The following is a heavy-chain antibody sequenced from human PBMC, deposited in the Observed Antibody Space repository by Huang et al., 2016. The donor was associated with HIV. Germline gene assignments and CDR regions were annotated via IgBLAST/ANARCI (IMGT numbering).Heavy chain of an antibody. Sequence: QVQLVQSGAEVKKPGSSVKVSCKASGGTFSSYAISGVRQAPGQGVEWMGGIIPILGTANYAQKFQGRVTITADESTSTAYMELSSLRSEDTAVYYCARARGYYDSSVSYYFDYWGQGTLVTVSS. CDR2: IIPILGTA. J-gene: IGHJ4*02. CDR3: ARARGYYDSSVSYYFDY. V-gene: IGHV1-69*12. D-gene: IGHD3-22*01. CDR1: GGTFSSYA.